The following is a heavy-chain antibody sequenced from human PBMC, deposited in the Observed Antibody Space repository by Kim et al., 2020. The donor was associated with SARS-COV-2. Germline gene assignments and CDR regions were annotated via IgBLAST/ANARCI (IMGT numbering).Heavy chain of an antibody. CDR3: ARGVITTGFDY. CDR2: ST. D-gene: IGHD3-22*01. J-gene: IGHJ4*02. V-gene: IGHV4-34*01. Sequence: STTINPSLKSRLTISIDTSKNHLSLKLTSVTAAGTAVYYCARGVITTGFDYWGQGTLVTVSS.